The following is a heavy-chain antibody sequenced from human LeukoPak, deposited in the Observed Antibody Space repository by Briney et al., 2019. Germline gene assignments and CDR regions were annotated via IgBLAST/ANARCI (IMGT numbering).Heavy chain of an antibody. V-gene: IGHV4-59*08. J-gene: IGHJ4*02. CDR2: IYYSGST. CDR3: ASAERIAAAGFGY. D-gene: IGHD6-13*01. CDR1: GGSISSYY. Sequence: SETLSFTCTVSGGSISSYYWSWIRQPPGKGLEWIGYIYYSGSTNYNPSLKSRVTISVDTSKNQFSLKLSSVTAADTAVYYCASAERIAAAGFGYWGQGTLVTVSS.